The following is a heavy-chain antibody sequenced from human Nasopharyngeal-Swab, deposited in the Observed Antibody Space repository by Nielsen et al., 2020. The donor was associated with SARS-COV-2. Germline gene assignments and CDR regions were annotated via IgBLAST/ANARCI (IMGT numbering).Heavy chain of an antibody. CDR3: ARVGGLGNDNKEAFDI. CDR1: GGSISSHY. J-gene: IGHJ3*02. Sequence: SETLSLTCSVSGGSISSHYWSWIRQPPGKGLEWIGYIYYSGTTNYSPSLKSRVTISLDTSKTHFSLKVVSVSAAGTAMYYCARVGGLGNDNKEAFDIWGQGIMVTVSS. CDR2: IYYSGTT. D-gene: IGHD1-1*01. V-gene: IGHV4-59*11.